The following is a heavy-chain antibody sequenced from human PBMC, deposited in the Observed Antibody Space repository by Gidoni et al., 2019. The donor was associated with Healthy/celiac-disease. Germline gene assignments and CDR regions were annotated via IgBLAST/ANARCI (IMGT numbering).Heavy chain of an antibody. D-gene: IGHD6-6*01. V-gene: IGHV3-66*02. J-gene: IGHJ4*02. Sequence: EVQLVESGGGLVQPGGSLRLSCAASGFTVSSNYMSWVRQAPGKGLEWVSVIYSGGSTYYADSVKGRFTISRDNSKNTLYLQMNSLRAEDTAVYYCAREEVGSSSVEYWGQGTLVTVSS. CDR1: GFTVSSNY. CDR2: IYSGGST. CDR3: AREEVGSSSVEY.